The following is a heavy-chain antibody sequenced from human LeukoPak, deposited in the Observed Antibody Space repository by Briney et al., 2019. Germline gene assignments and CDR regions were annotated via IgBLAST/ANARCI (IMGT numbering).Heavy chain of an antibody. J-gene: IGHJ1*01. CDR1: GFTFSSYA. Sequence: GGSLRLSCAASGFTFSSYAMSWVRQAPGKGVEWVSAISGSGGSTYYADSVKGRFTISRDNSKNTLYLQMNSLRAEDTAVYYCYYYDSSGYTDYFQHWGQGTLVTVSS. V-gene: IGHV3-23*01. CDR3: YYYDSSGYTDYFQH. D-gene: IGHD3-22*01. CDR2: ISGSGGST.